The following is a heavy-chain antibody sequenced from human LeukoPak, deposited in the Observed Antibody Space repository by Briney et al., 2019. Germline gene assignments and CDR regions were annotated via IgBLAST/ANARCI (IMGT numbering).Heavy chain of an antibody. Sequence: GGSLRLSCTASGFTFSSYAMSWVRQAPGKGLEWVSAISGSGGSTYYADSVKGRFTISRDSSKNTLYLQMNSLRAEDTAVYYCAKDGYSSSSDVPDYWGQGTLVTVSS. V-gene: IGHV3-23*01. D-gene: IGHD6-6*01. CDR1: GFTFSSYA. CDR3: AKDGYSSSSDVPDY. J-gene: IGHJ4*02. CDR2: ISGSGGST.